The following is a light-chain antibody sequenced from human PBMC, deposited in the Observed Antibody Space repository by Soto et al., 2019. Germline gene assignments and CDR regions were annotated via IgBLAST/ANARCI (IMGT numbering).Light chain of an antibody. Sequence: QSVLSQPPSVSGAPGQKVTISCTGSSSNLGAGYDVHWYQQLPQRAPRLLISGNYIRPSGVPDRFSGSKSGTSASLTISGLQAEDEADYYCQSYDNELKVLFGGGTKVTVL. J-gene: IGLJ2*01. CDR1: SSNLGAGYD. CDR2: GNY. V-gene: IGLV1-40*01. CDR3: QSYDNELKVL.